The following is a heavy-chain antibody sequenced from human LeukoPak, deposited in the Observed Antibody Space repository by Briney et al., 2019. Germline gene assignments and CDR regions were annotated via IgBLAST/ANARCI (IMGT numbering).Heavy chain of an antibody. V-gene: IGHV4-34*01. Sequence: PSETLSLTCAVYGGSSSGYYWSWIRQPPGKGLEWIGEINHSGSTNYNPSLKSRVTISVDTSKNQFSLKLSSVTAADTAVYYCARGLPTYYYDSSGYFRTLPDYWGQGTLVTVSS. J-gene: IGHJ4*02. D-gene: IGHD3-22*01. CDR2: INHSGST. CDR1: GGSSSGYY. CDR3: ARGLPTYYYDSSGYFRTLPDY.